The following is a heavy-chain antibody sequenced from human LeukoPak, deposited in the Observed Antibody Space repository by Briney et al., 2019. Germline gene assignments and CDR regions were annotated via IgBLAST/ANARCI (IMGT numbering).Heavy chain of an antibody. CDR3: ARHPFATPFDY. D-gene: IGHD2-15*01. Sequence: KPSETLSLTSTVSGGSISGYYWSWIRQPPGKGLEWIGYAYYSGHTNYNSSLKSRVTMSLDTSKSQFSLRLSSVTAADTAVYFCARHPFATPFDYWGPGTLVTVSS. J-gene: IGHJ4*02. V-gene: IGHV4-59*08. CDR1: GGSISGYY. CDR2: AYYSGHT.